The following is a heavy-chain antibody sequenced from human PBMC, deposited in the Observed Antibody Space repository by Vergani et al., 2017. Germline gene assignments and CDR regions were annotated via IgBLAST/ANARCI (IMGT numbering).Heavy chain of an antibody. J-gene: IGHJ6*02. D-gene: IGHD3-10*01. CDR3: ARLVRGGYYYYGMDV. CDR1: GGSISSGGYY. Sequence: QVQLQESGPGLVKPSQTLSLTCTVSGGSISSGGYYWSWIRQHPGKGLEWIGYIYYSGSTNYNPSLKSRVTISVDTSKNQFSLKLSSVTAADTAVYYCARLVRGGYYYYGMDVWGQGTTVTVSS. V-gene: IGHV4-61*08. CDR2: IYYSGST.